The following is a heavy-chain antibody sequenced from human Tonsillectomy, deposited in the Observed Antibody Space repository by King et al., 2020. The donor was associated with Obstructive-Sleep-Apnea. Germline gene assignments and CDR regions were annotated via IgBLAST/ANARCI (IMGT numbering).Heavy chain of an antibody. J-gene: IGHJ4*02. Sequence: VQLVESGGGLVQPGGSLRLSCVASGFTVSSNQMSWVRQAPGKGLEWVSVIYSGGSTNYADSVKGRFTISRDNSKNTLYLQMNSLRAEDTAVYYCARDRWDCSGGNCPFDYWGQGTLVTVSS. CDR3: ARDRWDCSGGNCPFDY. D-gene: IGHD2-15*01. CDR1: GFTVSSNQ. V-gene: IGHV3-66*01. CDR2: IYSGGST.